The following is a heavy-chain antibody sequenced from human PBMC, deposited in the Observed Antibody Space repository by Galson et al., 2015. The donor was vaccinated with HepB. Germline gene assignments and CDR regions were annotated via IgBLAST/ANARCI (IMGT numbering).Heavy chain of an antibody. J-gene: IGHJ3*02. CDR3: ARGGGSRTDAFDI. D-gene: IGHD2-15*01. CDR2: ILYDGSNK. Sequence: SLRLSCAASGFAFSSHAMHWVRQAPGKGLEWVAVILYDGSNKKYADSLKGRLTISRDDAKNSVSLQMNSLTVEDTAVYYCARGGGSRTDAFDIWGQGTVVTVSS. CDR1: GFAFSSHA. V-gene: IGHV3-30*03.